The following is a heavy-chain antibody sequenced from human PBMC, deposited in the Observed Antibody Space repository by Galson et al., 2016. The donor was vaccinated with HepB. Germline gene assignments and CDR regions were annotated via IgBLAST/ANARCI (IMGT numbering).Heavy chain of an antibody. V-gene: IGHV2-70*01. CDR2: VDWDDNE. J-gene: IGHJ4*02. CDR3: TRSPYAGSFSFDY. D-gene: IGHD1-26*01. Sequence: PALVKPTQTLTLTCTFSGFSLSTNAMSVIWIRQPPGKALEWLALVDWDDNEYFNTSLETRLTISKDTSKNQAVLTMTNMSPVDTATYYCTRSPYAGSFSFDYWGQGILVTVSS. CDR1: GFSLSTNAMS.